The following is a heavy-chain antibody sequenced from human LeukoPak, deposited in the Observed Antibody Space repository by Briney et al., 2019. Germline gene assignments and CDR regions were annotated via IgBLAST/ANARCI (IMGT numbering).Heavy chain of an antibody. CDR3: ARDYYHDSSGYIPAGDAFDI. D-gene: IGHD3-22*01. Sequence: GGSLRLSCAASGFTFSSYGMHWVRQAPGKGLEWVAFIRYDGSNKYYADSVKGRFTISRDNANNSVYLQMNSLRAEDTAVYYCARDYYHDSSGYIPAGDAFDIWGQGTMVTVSS. CDR1: GFTFSSYG. CDR2: IRYDGSNK. V-gene: IGHV3-30*02. J-gene: IGHJ3*02.